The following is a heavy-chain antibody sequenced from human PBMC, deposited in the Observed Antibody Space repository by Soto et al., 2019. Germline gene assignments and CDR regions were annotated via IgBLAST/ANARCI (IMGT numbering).Heavy chain of an antibody. J-gene: IGHJ3*02. V-gene: IGHV1-58*02. CDR1: GFTFTSSA. CDR2: IVVGSGNT. Sequence: ASVKVSCKASGFTFTSSAMQWVRQARGQRLEWIGWIVVGSGNTNYAQKFQERVTITRDMSTSTAYMELSSLRSEDTAVYYCASDDYGDSYAFDIWGQGTMVTVSS. D-gene: IGHD4-17*01. CDR3: ASDDYGDSYAFDI.